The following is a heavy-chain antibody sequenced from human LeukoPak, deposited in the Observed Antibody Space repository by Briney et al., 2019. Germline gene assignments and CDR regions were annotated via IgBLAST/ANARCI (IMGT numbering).Heavy chain of an antibody. CDR1: GFIFSSYA. Sequence: GGSLRLSCAASGFIFSSYAMHWVRQAPGTGLEWVALISYDETNTYYADSVKGRFTISRDNPKNTLYLQMNSLRAEDTAVYYCARVLSSRGPFDYWGQGTLVTVSS. D-gene: IGHD3-10*01. J-gene: IGHJ4*02. CDR2: ISYDETNT. CDR3: ARVLSSRGPFDY. V-gene: IGHV3-30-3*01.